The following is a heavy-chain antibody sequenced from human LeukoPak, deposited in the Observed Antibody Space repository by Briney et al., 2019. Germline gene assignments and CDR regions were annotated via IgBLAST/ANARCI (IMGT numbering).Heavy chain of an antibody. J-gene: IGHJ4*02. Sequence: GGSLRLSCAASGFTFSSYGMHWVRQAPGKGLEWVAFIRYDGSNKYYADSVKGRFTISRDNSKNTLYLQMNSLRAEDTAAYYCAKDSLYEYYYDSSGLSWGQGTLVTVSS. CDR3: AKDSLYEYYYDSSGLS. CDR1: GFTFSSYG. CDR2: IRYDGSNK. V-gene: IGHV3-30*02. D-gene: IGHD3-22*01.